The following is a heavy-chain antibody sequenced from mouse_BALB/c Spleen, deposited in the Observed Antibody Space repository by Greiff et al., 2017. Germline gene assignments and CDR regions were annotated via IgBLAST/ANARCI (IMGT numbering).Heavy chain of an antibody. D-gene: IGHD1-2*01. Sequence: EVHLVESGGGLVKPGGSLKLSCAASGFTFSSYTMSWVRQTPEKRLEWVATISSGGSYTYYPDSVKGRFTISRDNAKNTLYLQMSSLKSEDTAMYYCTREGLTATRAMDYWGQGTSVTVSS. J-gene: IGHJ4*01. CDR3: TREGLTATRAMDY. V-gene: IGHV5-6-4*01. CDR1: GFTFSSYT. CDR2: ISSGGSYT.